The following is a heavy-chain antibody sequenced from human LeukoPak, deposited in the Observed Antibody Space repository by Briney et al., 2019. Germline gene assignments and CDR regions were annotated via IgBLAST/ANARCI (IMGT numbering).Heavy chain of an antibody. V-gene: IGHV3-23*01. J-gene: IGHJ6*03. CDR2: ISGSGGST. CDR3: AKDLYSSSSHYYYYMDV. Sequence: GGSLRLSCAASGFTFSSYAMSWVRQAPGKGLEWVSAISGSGGSTYYADSVKGRFTISRDNSKNTLYLQMNSLRAEDTAVYYCAKDLYSSSSHYYYYMDVWGKGTTVTVSS. CDR1: GFTFSSYA. D-gene: IGHD6-6*01.